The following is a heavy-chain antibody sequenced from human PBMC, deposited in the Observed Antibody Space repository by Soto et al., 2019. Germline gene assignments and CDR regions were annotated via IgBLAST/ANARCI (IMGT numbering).Heavy chain of an antibody. CDR2: INPNSGGT. D-gene: IGHD3-16*02. CDR3: AREAYYDYVWGSYRFHGMYV. CDR1: GYTFTGYY. J-gene: IGHJ6*02. Sequence: QVQLVQSGAEVKKPGASVKVSCKASGYTFTGYYMHWVRQAPGQGLEWMGWINPNSGGTNYAQKFQGWVTMTRDTSISTAYMELSRLRSDDTAVYYCAREAYYDYVWGSYRFHGMYVWGQGTTVTVSS. V-gene: IGHV1-2*04.